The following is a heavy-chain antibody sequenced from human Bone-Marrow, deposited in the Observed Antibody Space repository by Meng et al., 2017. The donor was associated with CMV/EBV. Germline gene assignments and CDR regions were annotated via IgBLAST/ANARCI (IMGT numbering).Heavy chain of an antibody. CDR1: GFTFRIYA. J-gene: IGHJ4*02. D-gene: IGHD5-24*01. CDR2: ISGSGGST. V-gene: IGHV3-23*01. CDR3: AKARRDGDLTDY. Sequence: FAASGFTFRIYAMSWVRQAPGKGLAWVSAISGSGGSTYYADSVKGRFTISRDNSKNTLYLQMNSLRAEDTAVYYCAKARRDGDLTDYWGQGTLVTVSS.